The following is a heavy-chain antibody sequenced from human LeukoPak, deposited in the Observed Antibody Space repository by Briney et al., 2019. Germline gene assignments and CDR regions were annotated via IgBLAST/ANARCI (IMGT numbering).Heavy chain of an antibody. D-gene: IGHD6-13*01. V-gene: IGHV4-34*01. CDR2: INHSGST. CDR1: GGSFSGYY. CDR3: ASRDSSSWYRLGY. J-gene: IGHJ4*02. Sequence: SETLSLTCAAYGGSFSGYYWSWIRQPPGKGLEWIGEINHSGSTNYNPSLKSRVTISVDTSKNQFSLKLSSVTAADTAVYYCASRDSSSWYRLGYWGQGTLVTVSS.